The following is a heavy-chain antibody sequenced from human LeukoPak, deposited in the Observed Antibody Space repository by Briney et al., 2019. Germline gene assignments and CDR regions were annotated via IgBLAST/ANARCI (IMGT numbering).Heavy chain of an antibody. CDR2: IKPDGSEI. D-gene: IGHD1-26*01. V-gene: IGHV3-7*01. Sequence: PGGSLRLSCAASGFTFDAYAMHWVRQAPGMGLEWVANIKPDGSEIYYVDSLKGRFLISRDNAKNSLYLQMNSLRAEDTAVYYCARDCVIVGAPCYDCWGQGTLSPSPQ. CDR3: ARDCVIVGAPCYDC. CDR1: GFTFDAYA. J-gene: IGHJ4*02.